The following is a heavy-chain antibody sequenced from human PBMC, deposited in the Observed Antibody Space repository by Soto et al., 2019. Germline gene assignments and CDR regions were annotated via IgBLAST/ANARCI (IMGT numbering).Heavy chain of an antibody. D-gene: IGHD3-10*01. J-gene: IGHJ4*02. V-gene: IGHV1-8*01. CDR2: MNPSTGNT. Sequence: ASVKVSCKASGYTFTSYDVNWVRQATGQGLEWMGWMNPSTGNTNFPQRFQGRVTMTRDTSTSTAYMELSGLTSEGTAVYYCAKDRHYPRDYFHYWGQGTLVTVSS. CDR1: GYTFTSYD. CDR3: AKDRHYPRDYFHY.